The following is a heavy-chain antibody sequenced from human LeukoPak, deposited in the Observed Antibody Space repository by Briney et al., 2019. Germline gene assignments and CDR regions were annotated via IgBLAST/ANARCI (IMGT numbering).Heavy chain of an antibody. CDR2: IYYSGST. J-gene: IGHJ4*02. D-gene: IGHD4-17*01. CDR1: GGSISSYY. Sequence: KPSETLSLTCTVSGGSISSYYWSWIRQPPGKGLEWIGYIYYSGSTNYSPSLKSRVTISVDTSKNQFSLKLSSVTAADTAVYYCARHYGDYGEYYFDYWGQGTLVTVSS. V-gene: IGHV4-59*08. CDR3: ARHYGDYGEYYFDY.